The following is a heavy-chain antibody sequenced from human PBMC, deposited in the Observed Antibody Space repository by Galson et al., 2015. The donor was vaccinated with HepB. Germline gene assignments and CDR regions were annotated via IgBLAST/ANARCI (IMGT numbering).Heavy chain of an antibody. CDR2: INAGNGNT. J-gene: IGHJ4*02. V-gene: IGHV1-3*01. CDR1: GYTFTSYA. CDR3: ARGGFLEWSPVDY. D-gene: IGHD3-3*01. Sequence: SVKVSCKASGYTFTSYAMHWVRQAPGQRLEWMGWINAGNGNTKYSQKFQGRVTITRDTSASTAYMELSSLGSEDTAVYYCARGGFLEWSPVDYWGQGTLVTVSS.